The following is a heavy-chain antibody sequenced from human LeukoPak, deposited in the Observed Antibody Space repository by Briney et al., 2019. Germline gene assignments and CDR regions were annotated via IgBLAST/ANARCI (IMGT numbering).Heavy chain of an antibody. CDR3: TRVPGGSSGYGGDY. Sequence: GGSLRLSCAASGFTFSSYAMSWVRQAPGKGLEWVGRIRKKANSYTTEYAASVKGRFTISRDDSKNSLYLQMSSLKIEDTAVYFCTRVPGGSSGYGGDYWGQGTLVTVSS. D-gene: IGHD5-12*01. CDR1: GFTFSSYA. J-gene: IGHJ4*02. CDR2: IRKKANSYTT. V-gene: IGHV3-72*01.